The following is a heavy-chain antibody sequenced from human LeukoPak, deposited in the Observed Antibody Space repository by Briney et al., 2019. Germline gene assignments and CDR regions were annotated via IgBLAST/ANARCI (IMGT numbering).Heavy chain of an antibody. J-gene: IGHJ4*02. V-gene: IGHV3-21*01. D-gene: IGHD3-10*01. CDR1: GFTFSSYS. Sequence: GGSLRLSCAASGFTFSSYSMNWVRQAPGKGLEWVSSISSSSSYIYYADSVKGRFTISRDNAKNSLYLQMNSLRAEDTAAYYCARDTSRVRGVIDYWGQGTLVTVSS. CDR3: ARDTSRVRGVIDY. CDR2: ISSSSSYI.